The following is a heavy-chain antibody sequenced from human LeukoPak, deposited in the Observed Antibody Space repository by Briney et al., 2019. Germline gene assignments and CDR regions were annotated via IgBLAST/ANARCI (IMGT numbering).Heavy chain of an antibody. CDR1: GFTVSSNY. CDR3: ARDLSSGWDAFDI. D-gene: IGHD6-19*01. J-gene: IGHJ3*02. CDR2: IYSGGST. V-gene: IGHV3-53*01. Sequence: PGGSLRLSCAAPGFTVSSNYMSWVRQAPGKGLEWVSVIYSGGSTYYADPVKGRFTISRDNSKNTLYLQMNSLRAEDTAVYYCARDLSSGWDAFDIWGQGTMVTVSS.